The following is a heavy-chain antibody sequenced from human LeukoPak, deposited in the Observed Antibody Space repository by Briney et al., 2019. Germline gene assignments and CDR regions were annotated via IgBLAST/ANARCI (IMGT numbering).Heavy chain of an antibody. CDR3: AKGSSGYFVDL. J-gene: IGHJ5*02. V-gene: IGHV3-23*01. D-gene: IGHD3-22*01. CDR1: GFIFNNFG. CDR2: ISNDGGGT. Sequence: GGSLRLSCAASGFIFNNFGLIWVRQAPGKGLEWVSAISNDGGGTNYADFVKGRSTISRDNSKNTLFLQMNSLRAEDTALYYCAKGSSGYFVDLWGQGTLVTVSS.